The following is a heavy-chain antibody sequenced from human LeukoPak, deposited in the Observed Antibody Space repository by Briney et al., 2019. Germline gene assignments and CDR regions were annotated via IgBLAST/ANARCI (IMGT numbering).Heavy chain of an antibody. V-gene: IGHV3-15*01. Sequence: GGSLRPSCAAPGFTFANAWIAWVRQVPGKGLVFVGRIRNKSEGGTADSADPLKGRFTISREDSTNTLYLQKNSLETEDTAVYYCTTWGGSFSRYWGQGTLVTVSS. D-gene: IGHD1-26*01. CDR3: TTWGGSFSRY. CDR1: GFTFANAW. J-gene: IGHJ4*02. CDR2: IRNKSEGGTA.